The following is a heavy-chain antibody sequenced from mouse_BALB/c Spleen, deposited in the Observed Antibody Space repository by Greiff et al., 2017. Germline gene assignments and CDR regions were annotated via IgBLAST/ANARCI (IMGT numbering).Heavy chain of an antibody. CDR2: ISYSGST. V-gene: IGHV3-2*02. CDR3: ARGEYGNPAWFAY. D-gene: IGHD2-10*02. J-gene: IGHJ3*01. Sequence: EVQLVESGPGLVKPSQSLSLTCTVTGYSITSDYVWNWIRQFPGNKLGWMGYISYSGSTSYNPSLKGRIPITRDTSKNQFFLQLNSVTTEDTATYYCARGEYGNPAWFAYWGQGTLVTVSA. CDR1: GYSITSDYV.